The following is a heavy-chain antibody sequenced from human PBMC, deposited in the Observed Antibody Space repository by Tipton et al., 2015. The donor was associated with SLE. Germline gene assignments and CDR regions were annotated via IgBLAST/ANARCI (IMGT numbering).Heavy chain of an antibody. CDR2: IYYSGST. Sequence: TLSLTCTVSGGSISSSSYYWGWIRQPPGKGLEWIGSIYYSGSTYYNPSLKSRVTISVDTSKNQFSLKLRSVTAADTAVYYCARIGIYYDSSGYLDYWSQGTLVTVSS. CDR1: GGSISSSSYY. D-gene: IGHD3-22*01. V-gene: IGHV4-39*07. CDR3: ARIGIYYDSSGYLDY. J-gene: IGHJ4*02.